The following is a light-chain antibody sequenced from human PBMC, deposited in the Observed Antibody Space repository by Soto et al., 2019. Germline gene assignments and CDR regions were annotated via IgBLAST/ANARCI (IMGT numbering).Light chain of an antibody. CDR1: QSVRSS. V-gene: IGKV3-20*01. Sequence: EIVMTQSPATLSVSPGERATLSCRASQSVRSSLAWYQQKPGQAPRLLMYGASSRATDIPDRLSGSGSGTDFTLTISRLEPEDFAVYYCQQYGNSPQTFGQGTKVDIK. CDR3: QQYGNSPQT. J-gene: IGKJ1*01. CDR2: GAS.